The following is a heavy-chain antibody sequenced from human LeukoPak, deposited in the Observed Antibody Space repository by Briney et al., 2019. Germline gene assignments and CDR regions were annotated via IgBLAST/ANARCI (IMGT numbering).Heavy chain of an antibody. CDR1: GGTFSSYA. D-gene: IGHD3-9*01. V-gene: IGHV1-69*13. CDR3: ARATDILTGYYRDAFDI. J-gene: IGHJ3*02. CDR2: IIPIFGTA. Sequence: APVKVSCKASGGTFSSYAISWVRQAPGQRLEWMGGIIPIFGTANYAQKFQGRVTITADESTSTAYMELSSLRSEDTAVYYCARATDILTGYYRDAFDIWGQGTMVTVSS.